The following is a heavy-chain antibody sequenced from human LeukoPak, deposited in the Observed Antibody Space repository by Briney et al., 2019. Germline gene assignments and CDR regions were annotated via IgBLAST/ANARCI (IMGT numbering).Heavy chain of an antibody. CDR3: AGVDAAMPDAFDI. CDR1: GFTFSRYG. Sequence: GGSLRLSCAASGFTFSRYGMHWVRQAPGKGLEWVAAISYDGSNKYSADSVKGRFTISRDNSKNTLYLQMNSLRADDTAVYYCAGVDAAMPDAFDIWGQGTTVTVSS. D-gene: IGHD5-18*01. J-gene: IGHJ3*02. CDR2: ISYDGSNK. V-gene: IGHV3-30*03.